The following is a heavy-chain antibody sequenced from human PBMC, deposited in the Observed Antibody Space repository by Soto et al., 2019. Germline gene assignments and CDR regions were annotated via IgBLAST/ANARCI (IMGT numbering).Heavy chain of an antibody. J-gene: IGHJ6*03. CDR3: TRSAYMDV. CDR2: ISSGSGTI. D-gene: IGHD2-2*01. Sequence: EVQLVESGGGLVQPGGSLRLSCAASGFTFSSYSMNWVRQAPGKGLEWVSYISSGSGTIYYADSVKGRFTNSRDNAKNSLYLQMDSLRAEDTAVYYATRSAYMDVWGTGTTVTVSS. V-gene: IGHV3-48*01. CDR1: GFTFSSYS.